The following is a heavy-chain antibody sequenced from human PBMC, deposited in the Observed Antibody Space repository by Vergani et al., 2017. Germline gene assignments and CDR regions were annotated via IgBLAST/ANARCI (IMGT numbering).Heavy chain of an antibody. CDR1: GFTFSSYG. CDR2: ISYDGSNK. J-gene: IGHJ4*02. D-gene: IGHD5-12*01. Sequence: QVQLVESGGGVVQPGRSLRLSCAASGFTFSSYGMHWVRQAPGKGLEWVAVISYDGSNKYYADSVKGRFTISRDNSKNTLYLRMNSLRAEDTAVYYCAKNSGYDFSGGYFDYWGQGTLVTVSS. V-gene: IGHV3-30*18. CDR3: AKNSGYDFSGGYFDY.